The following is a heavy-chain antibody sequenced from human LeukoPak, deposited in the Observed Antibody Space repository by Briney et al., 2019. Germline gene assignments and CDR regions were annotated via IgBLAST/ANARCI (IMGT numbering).Heavy chain of an antibody. D-gene: IGHD3-22*01. CDR1: GESLSNYY. V-gene: IGHV4-34*01. J-gene: IGHJ4*02. Sequence: SETLSLTCAVYGESLSNYYWSWIRQPPGKGLEWIGEINHYGSTNYNPSLKSRITISVDTSKNQFSLKLSSVTAADTAVYYCARERTLFPGDSSGYFDYWGQGILVTVSS. CDR3: ARERTLFPGDSSGYFDY. CDR2: INHYGST.